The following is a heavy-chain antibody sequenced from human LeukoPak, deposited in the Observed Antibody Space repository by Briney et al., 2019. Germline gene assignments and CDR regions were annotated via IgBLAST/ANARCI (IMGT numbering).Heavy chain of an antibody. CDR3: AKSKYGSGWYGEAYYFDY. CDR2: ISYSGGNT. V-gene: IGHV3-23*01. Sequence: GGSLRLSCAASAFTFSNYVMNWVRRAPGKGLEWVSAISYSGGNTYYADSVKGRFTISRDNSKNTLYLQMNSLRAEDSAVYYCAKSKYGSGWYGEAYYFDYWGQGTLVTVSS. CDR1: AFTFSNYV. J-gene: IGHJ4*02. D-gene: IGHD6-19*01.